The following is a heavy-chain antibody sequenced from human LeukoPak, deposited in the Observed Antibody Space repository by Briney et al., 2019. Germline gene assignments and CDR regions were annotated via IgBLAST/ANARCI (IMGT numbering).Heavy chain of an antibody. CDR3: ARLRGSYYRAFDY. D-gene: IGHD1-26*01. CDR1: GYTFTSYG. J-gene: IGHJ4*02. CDR2: INPNSGGT. Sequence: ASVKVSCKASGYTFTSYGISWVRQAPGQGLEWMGRINPNSGGTNYAQKFQGRVTMTRDTSISTAYMELSRLRSDDTAVYYCARLRGSYYRAFDYWGQGTLVTVSS. V-gene: IGHV1-2*06.